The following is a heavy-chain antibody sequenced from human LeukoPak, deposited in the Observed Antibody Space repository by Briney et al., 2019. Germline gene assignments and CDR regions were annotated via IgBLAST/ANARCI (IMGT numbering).Heavy chain of an antibody. CDR2: INPHNGDT. V-gene: IGHV1-2*02. Sequence: ASVKVSCKASGYTFTSYHMHWVRQAPGQGLEWMGWINPHNGDTNYAQKFQGRVTMTRDTSITTAYMDLSRLKSDDTAVYYCATVRDIVVGGGPYYFDYWGQGTLVTVSS. CDR3: ATVRDIVVGGGPYYFDY. CDR1: GYTFTSYH. J-gene: IGHJ4*02. D-gene: IGHD2-15*01.